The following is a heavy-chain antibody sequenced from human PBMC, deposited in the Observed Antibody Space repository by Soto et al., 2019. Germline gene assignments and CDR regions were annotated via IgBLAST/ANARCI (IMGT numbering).Heavy chain of an antibody. CDR1: GFTFSSYS. CDR2: ISSSSSYI. CDR3: ARERDIQLWSNYYYYYGMDV. V-gene: IGHV3-21*01. J-gene: IGHJ6*02. Sequence: VQLVESGGGVVQPGRSLRLSCAASGFTFSSYSMNWVRQAPGKGLEWVSSISSSSSYIYYADSVKGRFTISRDNAKNSLYLQMNSLRAEDTAVYYCARERDIQLWSNYYYYYGMDVWGQGTTVTVSS. D-gene: IGHD5-18*01.